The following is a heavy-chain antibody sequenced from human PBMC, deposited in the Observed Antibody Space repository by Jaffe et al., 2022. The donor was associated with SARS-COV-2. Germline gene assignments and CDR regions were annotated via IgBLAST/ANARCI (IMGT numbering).Heavy chain of an antibody. CDR2: IYHSGST. CDR3: ARVGVAVAHGTRALNYYDSSGYPDY. D-gene: IGHD3-22*01. J-gene: IGHJ4*02. Sequence: QVQLQESGPGLVKPSETLSLTCTVSGYSISSGYYWGWIRQPPGKGLEWIGSIYHSGSTYYNPSLKSRVTISVDTSKNQFSLKLSSVTAADTAVYYCARVGVAVAHGTRALNYYDSSGYPDYWGQGTLVTVSS. CDR1: GYSISSGYY. V-gene: IGHV4-38-2*02.